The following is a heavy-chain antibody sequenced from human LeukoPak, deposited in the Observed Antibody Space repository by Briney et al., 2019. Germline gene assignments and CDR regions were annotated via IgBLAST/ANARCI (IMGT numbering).Heavy chain of an antibody. CDR1: GYTFTDYY. CDR3: ARCVGVYRGKHYYDFWSGYYTEYYFDY. J-gene: IGHJ4*02. D-gene: IGHD3-3*01. V-gene: IGHV1-2*02. CDR2: INPNSGGT. Sequence: ASVKVSCKASGYTFTDYYMHWVRQAPGQGLEWMGWINPNSGGTNYAQKFQGRVTMTRDTSISTAYMELSRLRSDDTAVYYCARCVGVYRGKHYYDFWSGYYTEYYFDYWGQGTLVTVSS.